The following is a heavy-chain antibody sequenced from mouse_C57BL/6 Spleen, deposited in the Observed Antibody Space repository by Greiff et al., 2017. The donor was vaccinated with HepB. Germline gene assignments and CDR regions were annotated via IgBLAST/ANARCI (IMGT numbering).Heavy chain of an antibody. D-gene: IGHD2-4*01. CDR2: ISSGGSYT. Sequence: EVKLVESGGDLVKPGGSLKLSCAASGFTFSSYGMSWVRQTPDKRLEWIATISSGGSYTYYPASVKGRFTISRDNAKDTLYLQMSSLKSEDTAMYYCARRDYDYDGGDYYAMDYWGQGTSVTVSS. CDR3: ARRDYDYDGGDYYAMDY. CDR1: GFTFSSYG. V-gene: IGHV5-6*02. J-gene: IGHJ4*01.